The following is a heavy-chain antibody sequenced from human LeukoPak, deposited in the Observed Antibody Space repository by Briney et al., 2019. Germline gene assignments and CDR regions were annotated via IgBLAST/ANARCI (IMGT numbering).Heavy chain of an antibody. D-gene: IGHD3-10*01. J-gene: IGHJ6*03. V-gene: IGHV4-34*01. CDR2: INHSGST. CDR3: ARGLSGSYYLTYYYYMDV. Sequence: SETLSLTCAVYGGSFSGYYWSWIRQPPGKGLEWIGEINHSGSTNYNPSLKSRVTISVDTSENQFSLKLSSVTAADTAVYYCARGLSGSYYLTYYYYMDVWGKGTTVTVSS. CDR1: GGSFSGYY.